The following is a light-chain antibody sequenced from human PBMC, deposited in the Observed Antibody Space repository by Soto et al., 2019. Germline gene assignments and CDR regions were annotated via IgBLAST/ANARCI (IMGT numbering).Light chain of an antibody. CDR3: QSYDSSLSGYV. CDR1: SSNIGASYD. Sequence: QSVLTQPPSVSGAPGQRVTISCTGTSSNIGASYDVHWYQRLPGTAPKLLISGNSNRPSGVPDRFSGSKSGTSASLAITGLQAEDEADYYCQSYDSSLSGYVFGTGTKVTVL. CDR2: GNS. V-gene: IGLV1-40*01. J-gene: IGLJ1*01.